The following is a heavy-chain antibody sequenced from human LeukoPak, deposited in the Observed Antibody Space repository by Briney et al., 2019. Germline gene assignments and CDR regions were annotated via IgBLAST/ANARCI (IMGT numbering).Heavy chain of an antibody. V-gene: IGHV5-51*01. CDR2: IYPGDSDT. CDR3: ARHIHYSVGHDAFDI. D-gene: IGHD6-13*01. J-gene: IGHJ3*02. CDR1: GYSFTSYW. Sequence: ESLKISCKGSGYSFTSYWIGWVRQMPGKGLEWMGIIYPGDSDTRYSPSFQGQVTTSADKSISTAYLEWSSLKASDTAMYYCARHIHYSVGHDAFDIWGQGTMVTVSS.